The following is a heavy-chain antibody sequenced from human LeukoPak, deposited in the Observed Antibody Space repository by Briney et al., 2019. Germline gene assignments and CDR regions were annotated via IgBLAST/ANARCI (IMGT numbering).Heavy chain of an antibody. CDR1: GFTFSTYA. D-gene: IGHD4-17*01. V-gene: IGHV3-23*01. CDR3: AKEYGDYRGSHAFDI. Sequence: GGSLRLSCAASGFTFSTYAMSWVRQAPGKGLEWVSLISSGGDNTYNAESVKGRFTISRDNSKNTVYLQMNSLRAEDTALYYCAKEYGDYRGSHAFDIWGQGTMVTVSS. J-gene: IGHJ3*02. CDR2: ISSGGDNT.